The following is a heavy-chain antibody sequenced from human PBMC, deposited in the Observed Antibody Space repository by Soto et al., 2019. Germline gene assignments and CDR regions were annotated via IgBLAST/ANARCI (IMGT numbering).Heavy chain of an antibody. CDR3: ARWSGYGGNTGPDY. CDR1: GGSISGGGDS. Sequence: SETLCLSCAVSGGSISGGGDSWSWIRQPPGKGLEWIGYIYYSGSTNYNPSLKSRVTISVDTSKNQFSLKLSSVTAADTAVYYCARWSGYGGNTGPDYWGQGTPVTVSS. V-gene: IGHV4-61*08. CDR2: IYYSGST. D-gene: IGHD4-17*01. J-gene: IGHJ4*02.